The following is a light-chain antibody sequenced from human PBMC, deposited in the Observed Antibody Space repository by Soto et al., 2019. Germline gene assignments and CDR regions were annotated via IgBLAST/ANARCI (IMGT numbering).Light chain of an antibody. CDR3: QQRSNWLIT. V-gene: IGKV3-11*01. Sequence: EIVLTQSPATLSLSPGERAALSCRASQSVSSYLAWYQQKPGQAPRLLIYDASNRATGIPARFSGSGFGIDFTLTISSLEPEDFAVYYCQQRSNWLITFGQGTRLEIK. CDR2: DAS. CDR1: QSVSSY. J-gene: IGKJ5*01.